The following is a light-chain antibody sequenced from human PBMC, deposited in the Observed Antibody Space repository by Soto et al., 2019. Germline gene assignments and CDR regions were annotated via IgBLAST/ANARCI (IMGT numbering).Light chain of an antibody. CDR2: DVS. CDR1: SSDVGGYNS. V-gene: IGLV2-14*03. J-gene: IGLJ2*01. CDR3: CSYASTSTRV. Sequence: QSALTQPASVSGSPGQSITISCAGTSSDVGGYNSVSWYQQHPGDAPKLMIYDVSYRPSGVSSRFSGSKSGNTASLTISNLQAGDEADYYCCSYASTSTRVFGGGTKLTVL.